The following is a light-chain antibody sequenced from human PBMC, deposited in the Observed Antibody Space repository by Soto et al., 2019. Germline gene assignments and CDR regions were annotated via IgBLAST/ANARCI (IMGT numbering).Light chain of an antibody. CDR3: QQYGSSPT. CDR2: GAS. CDR1: QSVSNNY. V-gene: IGKV3-20*01. J-gene: IGKJ3*01. Sequence: IMLKQSPGTLSLTPGERATLSCRASQSVSNNYLAWYQQKPGQAPRLLIYGASSRATGIPDRFSGSGSGTDFTLTISRLEPEDFAVYYCQQYGSSPTFGPGTKVDIK.